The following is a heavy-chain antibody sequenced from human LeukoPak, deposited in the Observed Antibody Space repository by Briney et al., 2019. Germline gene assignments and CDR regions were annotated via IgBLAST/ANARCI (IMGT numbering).Heavy chain of an antibody. V-gene: IGHV4-39*01. Sequence: PSETLSLTCTVSGGSISSSSYYWGWIRQPPGKGLEWIGSIHYSGSTYYNPSLKSRVTISVDTSKNQFSLKLSSVTAADTAVYYCASSHMATITWFDYWGQGTLVTVSS. CDR3: ASSHMATITWFDY. D-gene: IGHD5-12*01. CDR1: GGSISSSSYY. J-gene: IGHJ4*02. CDR2: IHYSGST.